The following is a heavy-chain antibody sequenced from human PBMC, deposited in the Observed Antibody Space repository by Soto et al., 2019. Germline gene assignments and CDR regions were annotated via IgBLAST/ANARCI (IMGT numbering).Heavy chain of an antibody. CDR1: ELTVSDAW. CDR3: ATEFYSNGYNF. V-gene: IGHV3-15*01. CDR2: IKSKTTGGTT. D-gene: IGHD3-22*01. J-gene: IGHJ4*02. Sequence: EVQLVESRGGFVKPGGSLRLSCAACELTVSDAWMTWVRQAPGKGLEWVGHIKSKTTGGTTDYAAPVKGRFTISRDDSIDTLYLQMDSLKVEDAGIYYCATEFYSNGYNFWGQGTLVIVSS.